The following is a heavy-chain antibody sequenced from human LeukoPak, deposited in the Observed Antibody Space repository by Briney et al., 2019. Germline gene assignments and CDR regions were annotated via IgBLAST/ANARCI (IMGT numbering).Heavy chain of an antibody. CDR2: LWYDGSVE. CDR3: ARDWGSVKSFDY. D-gene: IGHD3-16*01. CDR1: GFTFRSYG. V-gene: IGHV3-33*01. Sequence: GGSLRPSCAASGFTFRSYGMHWVRQAPGKGLEWVAILWYDGSVEYYADSVKGRFTISRDNSKNTLYLQMNSLRAEDTAVYYCARDWGSVKSFDYWGQGTLVTVSS. J-gene: IGHJ4*02.